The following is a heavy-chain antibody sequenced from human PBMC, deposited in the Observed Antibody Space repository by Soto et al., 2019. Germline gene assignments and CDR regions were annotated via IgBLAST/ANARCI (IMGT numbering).Heavy chain of an antibody. Sequence: GGSLRLSCAASGFRFSNYGMYWVRQAPGKGLEWVAVISFDGSDQYYAGSVKGRFTISRDKSTSTLYLQMNSLRAEDTAVYYCAKSFGIWSGYSDYWGQGTQVTVSS. CDR3: AKSFGIWSGYSDY. CDR2: ISFDGSDQ. D-gene: IGHD3-3*01. CDR1: GFRFSNYG. V-gene: IGHV3-30*18. J-gene: IGHJ4*02.